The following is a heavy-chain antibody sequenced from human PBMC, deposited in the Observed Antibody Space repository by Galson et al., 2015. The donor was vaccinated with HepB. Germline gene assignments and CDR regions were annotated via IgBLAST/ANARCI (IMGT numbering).Heavy chain of an antibody. CDR1: GGTFSSYA. J-gene: IGHJ5*02. D-gene: IGHD6-6*01. V-gene: IGHV1-69*13. CDR2: IIPIFGTA. Sequence: SVKVSCKASGGTFSSYAISWVRQAPGQGLEWMGGIIPIFGTANYAQKFQGRVTITADESTSTAYMELSSLRSEDTAVYYCARGLLSIAARLDWFDPWGQGTLVTVSS. CDR3: ARGLLSIAARLDWFDP.